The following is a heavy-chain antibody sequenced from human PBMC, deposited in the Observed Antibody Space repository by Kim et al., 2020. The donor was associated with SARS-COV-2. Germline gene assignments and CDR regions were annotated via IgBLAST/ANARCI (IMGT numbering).Heavy chain of an antibody. J-gene: IGHJ4*02. D-gene: IGHD2-15*01. CDR3: AKDKKSVGYSLDH. CDR2: INYETYET. V-gene: IGHV3-23*01. Sequence: GGSLRLSCAASGFNFDKFAMFWVRQAPGKGLEWVAGINYETYETHYAVSVEGRFTISRDDSKNTLYLQMHSLSAEDTAVYYCAKDKKSVGYSLDHWGQGT. CDR1: GFNFDKFA.